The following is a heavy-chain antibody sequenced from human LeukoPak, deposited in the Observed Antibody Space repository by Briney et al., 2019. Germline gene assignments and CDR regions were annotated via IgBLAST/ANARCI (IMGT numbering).Heavy chain of an antibody. CDR3: ARGVDTAITGGYYYYGMDV. CDR2: IKLDGSEK. CDR1: GFSFGKYW. V-gene: IGHV3-7*04. J-gene: IGHJ6*02. D-gene: IGHD5-18*01. Sequence: GGSLRLSCVASGFSFGKYWMSWVRQAPGKGLEWVANIKLDGSEKNYVDSVKGRFTISRDNAKNSLYLQMNSLRAEDAAVYYCARGVDTAITGGYYYYGMDVWGQGTTVTVSS.